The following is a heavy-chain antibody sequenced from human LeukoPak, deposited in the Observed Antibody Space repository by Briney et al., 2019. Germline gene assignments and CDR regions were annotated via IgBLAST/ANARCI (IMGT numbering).Heavy chain of an antibody. CDR2: INSSGSTI. CDR1: GFTFNSYE. D-gene: IGHD3-22*01. V-gene: IGHV3-48*03. J-gene: IGHJ4*02. CDR3: ARSFLKNYYDSSGLFDY. Sequence: PGGSLTLSCTASGFTFNSYEMKWLRPAPGKGLVWLTYINSSGSTIYYPDSVKVRFTISRDNAKNSLYLQMNSLRAEDTAVYYCARSFLKNYYDSSGLFDYWGQGTLVTVSS.